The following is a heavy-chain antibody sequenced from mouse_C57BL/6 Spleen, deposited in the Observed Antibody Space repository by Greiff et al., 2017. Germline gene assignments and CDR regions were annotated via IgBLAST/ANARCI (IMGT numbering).Heavy chain of an antibody. Sequence: QVQLQQSGPELVKPGASVKISCKASGYAFSSSWMNWVKQRPGKGLEWIGRIYPGDGDTNYNGKFKGKATLTADKSSSTAYMPLSSLTSEDAAVYFCARSLRTKYFDVWGTGTTVTVSS. CDR3: ARSLRTKYFDV. CDR1: GYAFSSSW. V-gene: IGHV1-82*01. CDR2: IYPGDGDT. J-gene: IGHJ1*03.